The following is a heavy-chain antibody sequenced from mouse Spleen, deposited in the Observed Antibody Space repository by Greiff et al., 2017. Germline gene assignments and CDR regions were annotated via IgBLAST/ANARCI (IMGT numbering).Heavy chain of an antibody. J-gene: IGHJ3*01. V-gene: IGHV3-6*01. CDR2: ISYDGSN. CDR1: GYSITSGYY. D-gene: IGHD1-2*01. CDR3: ASHYYAPFAY. Sequence: DVQLQESGPGLVKPSQSLSLTCSVTGYSITSGYYWNWIRQFPGNKLEWMGYISYDGSNNYNPSLKNRISITRDTSKNQFFLKLNSVTTEDTATYYCASHYYAPFAYWGQGTLVTVSA.